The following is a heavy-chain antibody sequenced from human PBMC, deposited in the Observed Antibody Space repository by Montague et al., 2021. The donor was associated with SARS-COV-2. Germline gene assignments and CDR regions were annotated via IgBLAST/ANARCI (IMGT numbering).Heavy chain of an antibody. J-gene: IGHJ2*01. CDR3: ARERSYRYWYFGL. CDR2: IYTTGSS. Sequence: SETLSLTCAVSAGSIRDYYWSWIWQPAGKGLEWIGRIYTTGSSDYSPSLQSRVTMSVDTSTNQMSLRLMSVTAADTALYYCARERSYRYWYFGLWGRGTLVTVSS. V-gene: IGHV4-4*07. CDR1: AGSIRDYY.